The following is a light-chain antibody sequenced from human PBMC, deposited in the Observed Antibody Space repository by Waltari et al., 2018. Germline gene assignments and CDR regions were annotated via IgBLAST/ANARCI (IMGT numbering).Light chain of an antibody. Sequence: EIVLTQFPGTLSLSPGERATLSCRASQNLGSRYLAWYQHKPGQAPRLLIYGASTRATDIPDRFSGSGSGTDFTLTISRLEPDDFAVYYCHTYGDSPLVTFGHGTRLEIK. J-gene: IGKJ5*01. V-gene: IGKV3-20*01. CDR2: GAS. CDR3: HTYGDSPLVT. CDR1: QNLGSRY.